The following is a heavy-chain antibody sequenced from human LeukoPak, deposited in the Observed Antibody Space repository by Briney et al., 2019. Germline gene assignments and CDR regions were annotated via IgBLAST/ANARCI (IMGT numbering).Heavy chain of an antibody. CDR1: GGSISSGGYY. CDR2: IYYSGST. D-gene: IGHD3-10*01. J-gene: IGHJ5*02. V-gene: IGHV4-31*03. CDR3: ARASLLWFGEAYNWFDP. Sequence: SETLSLTCTVSGGSISSGGYYWSWIRQHPGKGLEWIGYIYYSGSTYHNPSLKSRVTISVDTSKNQFSLKLSSVTAADTAVYYCARASLLWFGEAYNWFDPWGQGTLVTVSS.